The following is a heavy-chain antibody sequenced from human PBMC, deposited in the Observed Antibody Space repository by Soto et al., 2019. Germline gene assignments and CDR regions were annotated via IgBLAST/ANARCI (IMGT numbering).Heavy chain of an antibody. D-gene: IGHD3-3*01. CDR1: GFTFSSYG. CDR3: AKDLYDFWSGYPPYNWFDP. CDR2: ISYDGSNK. J-gene: IGHJ5*02. V-gene: IGHV3-30*18. Sequence: PGGSLRLSCAASGFTFSSYGMHWVRQAPGKGLEWVAVISYDGSNKYYADSVKGRFTISRDNSKNTLYLQMNSLRAEDTAVYYCAKDLYDFWSGYPPYNWFDPSGQGTLVTVSS.